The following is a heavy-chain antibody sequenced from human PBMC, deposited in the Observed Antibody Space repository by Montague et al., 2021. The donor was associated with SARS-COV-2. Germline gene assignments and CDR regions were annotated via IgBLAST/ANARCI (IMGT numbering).Heavy chain of an antibody. Sequence: SETLSLTCTVSGGSISSSGYYWGWIRQPPGKGLEWIGSIYYSGNTYYSPSLQSRVTISVDTSKNQFSLRLNSMTAADTAVYYCARLPPYRFNSNGRYYNAFDIWGQGTMVTVSS. J-gene: IGHJ3*02. CDR1: GGSISSSGYY. D-gene: IGHD3-22*01. V-gene: IGHV4-39*01. CDR2: IYYSGNT. CDR3: ARLPPYRFNSNGRYYNAFDI.